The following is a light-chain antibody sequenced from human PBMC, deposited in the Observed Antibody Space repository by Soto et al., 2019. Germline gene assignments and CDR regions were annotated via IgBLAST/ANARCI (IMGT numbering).Light chain of an antibody. J-gene: IGKJ2*01. CDR1: QSISTL. Sequence: DIQMTQSPSTLSASVGDRVIITCRASQSISTLLAWYQQKPGKAPKVLIYDASTLESGVPSRFSGSGSGTEFRLTISSLQPDDFATYYCQRYNGYFGQGTKLEIK. CDR3: QRYNGY. CDR2: DAS. V-gene: IGKV1-5*01.